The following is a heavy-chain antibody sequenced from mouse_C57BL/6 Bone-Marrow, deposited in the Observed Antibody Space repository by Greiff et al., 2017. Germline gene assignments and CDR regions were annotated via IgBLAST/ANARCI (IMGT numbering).Heavy chain of an antibody. J-gene: IGHJ4*01. V-gene: IGHV1-61*01. Sequence: QVQLQQSGAELVRPGSSVTLSCKASGYTFTRYWMDWVKQRPGQGLEWIGNIYPSDSETHSNQKFKDKATLTVDKSSSTAYMQLSSLTSEDSAVYYCARGDYYGSSYGAMDYWGQGTSVTVSS. D-gene: IGHD1-1*01. CDR2: IYPSDSET. CDR3: ARGDYYGSSYGAMDY. CDR1: GYTFTRYW.